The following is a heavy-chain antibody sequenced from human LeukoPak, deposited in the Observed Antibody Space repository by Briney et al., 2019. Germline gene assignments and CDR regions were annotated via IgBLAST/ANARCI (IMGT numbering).Heavy chain of an antibody. V-gene: IGHV4-59*08. Sequence: SETLSLTCTVSGVSINSYDWTWIRQPPGKGLEWIGYIYYSGSINYNPSLKSRLTISADTSKSQFSLKLSSVTAADAAVYYCARGSGFWSGYYRYWGQGTLVTVSS. D-gene: IGHD3-3*01. CDR2: IYYSGSI. J-gene: IGHJ4*02. CDR3: ARGSGFWSGYYRY. CDR1: GVSINSYD.